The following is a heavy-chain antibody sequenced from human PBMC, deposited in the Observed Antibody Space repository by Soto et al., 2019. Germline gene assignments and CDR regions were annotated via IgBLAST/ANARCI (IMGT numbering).Heavy chain of an antibody. V-gene: IGHV1-2*02. J-gene: IGHJ6*02. CDR2: INPNSGGT. CDR1: GYTFTDYY. Sequence: GASVKVSCKASGYTFTDYYMHWVRQAPGQGLEWMGWINPNSGGTNYAQKFQGRVTMTRDTSISTAYMELSRLRSDDTAVYYSARKLELRGSYYYYYDMDVWGQGTTVTVSS. D-gene: IGHD1-7*01. CDR3: ARKLELRGSYYYYYDMDV.